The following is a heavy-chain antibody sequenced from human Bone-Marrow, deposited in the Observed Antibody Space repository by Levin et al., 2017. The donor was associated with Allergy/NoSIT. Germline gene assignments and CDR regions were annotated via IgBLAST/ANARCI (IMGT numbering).Heavy chain of an antibody. CDR1: GFTFRSLW. J-gene: IGHJ4*02. V-gene: IGHV3-74*01. D-gene: IGHD3-9*01. Sequence: GESLKISCAASGFTFRSLWMHWVRQAPGRGLVWVSRINTDGSSTTYADSVKGRFTISRDNAKNTLYLQMNSLRAEDTAVYYCARDIRYFDKPTFDYWGQGTLVTVSS. CDR3: ARDIRYFDKPTFDY. CDR2: INTDGSST.